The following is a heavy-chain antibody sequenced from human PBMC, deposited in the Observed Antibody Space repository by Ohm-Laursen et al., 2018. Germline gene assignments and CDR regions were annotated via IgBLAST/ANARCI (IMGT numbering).Heavy chain of an antibody. V-gene: IGHV4-59*12. Sequence: SDTLSLTCTVSGGSISSNYWSWIRQPPGKGLEWIGYMYYSGSTNYNPSLKSRVTISVDTSKNQCSLKLSSVTAADTAVYYCARGGGPYAFDIWGQGTMVTVSS. J-gene: IGHJ3*02. CDR1: GGSISSNY. D-gene: IGHD3-16*01. CDR3: ARGGGPYAFDI. CDR2: MYYSGST.